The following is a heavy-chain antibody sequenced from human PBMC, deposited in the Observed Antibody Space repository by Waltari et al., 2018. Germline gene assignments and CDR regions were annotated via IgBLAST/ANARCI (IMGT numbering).Heavy chain of an antibody. CDR2: ISSSSSTI. CDR1: GFTFSSYS. V-gene: IGHV3-48*01. CDR3: ARALSMMEAFDI. D-gene: IGHD3-22*01. Sequence: EVQLVESGGGLVQPGGSLRLSCAASGFTFSSYSMNWLRQAPGKGLEWVSYISSSSSTIYYADSVKGRFTISRDNAKNSLYLQMNSLRAEDTAVYYCARALSMMEAFDIWGQGTMVTVSS. J-gene: IGHJ3*02.